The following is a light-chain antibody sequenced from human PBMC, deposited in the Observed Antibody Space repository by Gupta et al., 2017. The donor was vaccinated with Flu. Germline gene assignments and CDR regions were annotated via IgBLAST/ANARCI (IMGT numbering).Light chain of an antibody. Sequence: PSSLSASVGDRVTSTCRASQSISSYLNWYQQKPGKAPKLLIYAASTLQSGVPSRFSGSGSGTDFTLTISSLQPEDFATYYCQQSYSTLRTFGQGTKVEIK. J-gene: IGKJ1*01. CDR3: QQSYSTLRT. V-gene: IGKV1-39*01. CDR2: AAS. CDR1: QSISSY.